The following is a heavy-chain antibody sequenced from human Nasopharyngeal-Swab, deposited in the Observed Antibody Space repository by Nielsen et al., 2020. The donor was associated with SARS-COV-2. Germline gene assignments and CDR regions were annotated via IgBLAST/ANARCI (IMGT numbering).Heavy chain of an antibody. J-gene: IGHJ6*03. CDR2: INHSGST. D-gene: IGHD2-2*01. CDR3: ARASVVPAAMDYYYYMDV. V-gene: IGHV4-34*01. Sequence: WIRQPPGKGLEWIGEINHSGSTNYNPSLKSQVTISVDTSKNQFSLKLSSVTAADTAVYYCARASVVPAAMDYYYYMDVWGKGTTVTVSS.